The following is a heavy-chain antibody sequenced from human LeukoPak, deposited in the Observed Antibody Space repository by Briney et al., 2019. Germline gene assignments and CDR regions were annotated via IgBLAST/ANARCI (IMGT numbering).Heavy chain of an antibody. Sequence: PSETLSLTCSVSGGSISSYYWSWIRQPPGKGLEWIGYLYYSGSTNSNPSLKSRVTMSVDTSKNQFSLKLSSVTAADTAVYYCARIRTLSVGAARVDPWGQGTLVTVSS. CDR1: GGSISSYY. V-gene: IGHV4-59*12. CDR2: LYYSGST. J-gene: IGHJ5*02. CDR3: ARIRTLSVGAARVDP. D-gene: IGHD3-16*01.